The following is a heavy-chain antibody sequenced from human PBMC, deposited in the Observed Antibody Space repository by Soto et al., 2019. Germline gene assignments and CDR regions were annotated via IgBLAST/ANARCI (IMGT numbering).Heavy chain of an antibody. J-gene: IGHJ5*02. CDR2: ISWNSCSI. CDR3: ATESCSSTSCYSGGGWFDP. D-gene: IGHD2-2*01. Sequence: ESGGGLVQPGRSLRLSCAASGFTFDDYAMHWVRQAPGKGLECVSGISWNSCSIGYADSVKGRFTISRDNAKNSLYLQMNSLRAEDTALYYCATESCSSTSCYSGGGWFDPWGQGTLVTVSS. CDR1: GFTFDDYA. V-gene: IGHV3-9*01.